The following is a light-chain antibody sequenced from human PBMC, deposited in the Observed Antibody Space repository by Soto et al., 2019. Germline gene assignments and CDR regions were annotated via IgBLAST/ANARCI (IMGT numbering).Light chain of an antibody. Sequence: EIVLTQSPDTVSLSPGDRATLSCRASRSLSSSYLAGYQQKPGKAPRLLIYAASSSATGIPDRFSGSNSWTDYILIISRMLPEDSVVYYCQQYGSTPPYTFGQGTKLEIK. J-gene: IGKJ2*01. V-gene: IGKV3-20*01. CDR1: RSLSSSY. CDR3: QQYGSTPPYT. CDR2: AAS.